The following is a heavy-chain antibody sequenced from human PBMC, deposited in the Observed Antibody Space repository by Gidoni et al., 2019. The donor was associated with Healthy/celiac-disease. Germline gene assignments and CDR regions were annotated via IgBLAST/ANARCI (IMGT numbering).Heavy chain of an antibody. J-gene: IGHJ2*01. CDR2: ISAYNGNT. V-gene: IGHV1-18*01. CDR1: GSTFTSYG. CDR3: ARDGHDYGDYVAWYFDL. Sequence: QVQLVQSGAEVKKLGASVKVSCKASGSTFTSYGISWVRQVPGQGLEWMGWISAYNGNTNYAQKLQGRVTMTTDTSTSTAYMELRSLRSDDTAVYYCARDGHDYGDYVAWYFDLWGRGTLVTVSS. D-gene: IGHD4-17*01.